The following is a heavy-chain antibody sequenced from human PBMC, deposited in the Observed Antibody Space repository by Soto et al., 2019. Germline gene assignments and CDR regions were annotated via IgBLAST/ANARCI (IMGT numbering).Heavy chain of an antibody. V-gene: IGHV4-30-4*01. CDR1: GASIRSTDYY. CDR3: VRTARQGAVAPHWFDR. D-gene: IGHD2-21*02. Sequence: QVQLQESGPELVKPSQTLSLTCTVSGASIRSTDYYWSWIRQAPGKGLEWIGYVYYTGSTYYNPSLMSRLTILVDTSKNQFSLKLTSVTAAETAVYYCVRTARQGAVAPHWFDRWGQGTQVTVSS. J-gene: IGHJ5*02. CDR2: VYYTGST.